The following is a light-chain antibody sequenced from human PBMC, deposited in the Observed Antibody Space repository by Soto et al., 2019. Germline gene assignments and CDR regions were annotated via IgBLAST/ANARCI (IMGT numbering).Light chain of an antibody. J-gene: IGKJ1*01. Sequence: DIQMPQSPSTLSASVGASVTITCRASRSIRSCLAWYQQKPGKAPKLLIYDASSLESGVPSRFSGSGSGTEFTLTISSLQPDDFATYYCQQYNSYPWTFGQGTKVEIK. CDR1: RSIRSC. V-gene: IGKV1-5*01. CDR2: DAS. CDR3: QQYNSYPWT.